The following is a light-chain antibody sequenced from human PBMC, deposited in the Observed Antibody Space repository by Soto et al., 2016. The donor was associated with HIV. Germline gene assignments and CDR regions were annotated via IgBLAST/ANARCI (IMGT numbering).Light chain of an antibody. CDR1: NIGSKS. V-gene: IGLV3-21*04. Sequence: SYVLTQPPSVSVAPGETARITCGANNIGSKSVHWYQLRPGQAPVLVIHDDDGRPSGIPERISASNSGNAATLTISRVEAGDEADYCCQVWDSSVDHPVFGGGTQAD. CDR2: DDD. J-gene: IGLJ2*01. CDR3: QVWDSSVDHPV.